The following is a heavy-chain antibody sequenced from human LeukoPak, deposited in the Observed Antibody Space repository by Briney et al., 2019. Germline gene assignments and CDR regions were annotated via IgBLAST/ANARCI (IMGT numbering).Heavy chain of an antibody. CDR2: ISGSGGST. V-gene: IGHV3-23*01. J-gene: IGHJ4*02. D-gene: IGHD3-10*01. CDR3: AKDRLLWFGELFCYFDY. CDR1: GFTFSSYA. Sequence: GGSLRLSCAASGFTFSSYAMSWVRQAPGKGLEWVSAISGSGGSTYYADSVKGRFTISRDNSKNTLYLRMNSLRAEDTAVYYCAKDRLLWFGELFCYFDYWGQGTLVTVSS.